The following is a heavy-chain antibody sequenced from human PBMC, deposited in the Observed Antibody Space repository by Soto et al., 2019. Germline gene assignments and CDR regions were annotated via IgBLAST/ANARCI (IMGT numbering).Heavy chain of an antibody. V-gene: IGHV3-13*01. CDR2: IGSAGDT. D-gene: IGHD5-12*01. Sequence: GGSLRLSCAASGFTLSGYDIHWVRQATGKGLEWVSGIGSAGDTYYEDSVKGRFTISRENAKNSLYLQMNSLRVGDTAVYYCTTNLRGYRGFGGFDHWGWGTLVTVS. CDR1: GFTLSGYD. J-gene: IGHJ4*02. CDR3: TTNLRGYRGFGGFDH.